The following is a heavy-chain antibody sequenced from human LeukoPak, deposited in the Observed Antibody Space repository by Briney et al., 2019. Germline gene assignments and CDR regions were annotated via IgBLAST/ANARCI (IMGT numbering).Heavy chain of an antibody. CDR2: IYTSGST. CDR3: ARDRDDGDYYYYYYMDV. CDR1: GGSISSYY. Sequence: SETLSLTCTVSGGSISSYYWSWIRQPAGKGLEWIGRIYTSGSTNYNPSLKSRVTMPVDTSKNQFSLKLSSVTAADTAVYYCARDRDDGDYYYYYYMDVWGKGTTVTISS. D-gene: IGHD4-17*01. V-gene: IGHV4-4*07. J-gene: IGHJ6*03.